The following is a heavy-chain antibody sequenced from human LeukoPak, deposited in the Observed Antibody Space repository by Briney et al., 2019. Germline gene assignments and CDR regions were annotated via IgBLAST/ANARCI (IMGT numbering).Heavy chain of an antibody. CDR3: AKDRSSSWSLDY. J-gene: IGHJ4*02. D-gene: IGHD6-13*01. CDR2: ISYDGSSK. V-gene: IGHV3-30*18. Sequence: GGSLRLSCAASGFTFRRNGMHWVRQAPGKGLEWVAVISYDGSSKYYADSVKGRFTISRDNSKSTLYLQMNSLRDEDTAVYYCAKDRSSSWSLDYWGQGTLVTVSS. CDR1: GFTFRRNG.